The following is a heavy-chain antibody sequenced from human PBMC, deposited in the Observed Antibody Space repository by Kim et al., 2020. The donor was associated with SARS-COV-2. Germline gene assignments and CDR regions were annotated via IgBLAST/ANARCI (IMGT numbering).Heavy chain of an antibody. J-gene: IGHJ5*02. CDR2: ISYDGSNK. Sequence: GGSLRLSCAASGFTFSSYGMHWVRQAPGKGLEWVAVISYDGSNKYYADSVKGRFTISRDNSKNTLYLQMNSLRAEDTAVYYCAKVMYSSSWYWFDPWGQGTLVTVSS. D-gene: IGHD6-13*01. CDR3: AKVMYSSSWYWFDP. CDR1: GFTFSSYG. V-gene: IGHV3-30*18.